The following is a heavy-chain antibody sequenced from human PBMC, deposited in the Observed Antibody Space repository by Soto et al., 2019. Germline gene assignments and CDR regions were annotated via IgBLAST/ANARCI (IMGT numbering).Heavy chain of an antibody. Sequence: SVKVSCKASGFTFTLSAVQGVLQSGVQRLDWIGWVVVNSGNTNYAQKFQDRVTITRDMSTSTSYMELTSLGSEDTAVYYCATESPVLPFTAGAYYYYNGMDVWGQGTTVTVSS. CDR3: ATESPVLPFTAGAYYYYNGMDV. D-gene: IGHD2-2*01. CDR1: GFTFTLSA. J-gene: IGHJ6*02. V-gene: IGHV1-58*01. CDR2: VVVNSGNT.